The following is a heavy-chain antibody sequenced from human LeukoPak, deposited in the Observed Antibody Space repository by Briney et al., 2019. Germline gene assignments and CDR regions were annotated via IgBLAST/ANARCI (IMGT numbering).Heavy chain of an antibody. D-gene: IGHD1-26*01. V-gene: IGHV4-59*12. CDR2: ISHSGTT. J-gene: IGHJ4*02. CDR1: GGSISSYY. Sequence: SETLSLTCTVSGGSISSYYWSWIRQPPGKGLEWIGAISHSGTTYYNPSLKSRLTISLDTSKNQFSLKLNSVTAADTAVYYCEREGDIVGATIASWGQGTLVTVSS. CDR3: EREGDIVGATIAS.